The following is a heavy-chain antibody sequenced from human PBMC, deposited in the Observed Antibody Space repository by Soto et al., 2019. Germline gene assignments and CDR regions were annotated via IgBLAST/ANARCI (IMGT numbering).Heavy chain of an antibody. CDR3: VREGRGSFDF. CDR2: IGGRGNSA. D-gene: IGHD5-12*01. CDR1: GFIFTNYA. J-gene: IGHJ3*01. V-gene: IGHV3-23*01. Sequence: LRLSCAASGFIFTNYAMSWVRQAPGKGLEWVSVIGGRGNSAYYADSVQGRFTISRDNSKNTLSLQMSSLTADDTAIYYCVREGRGSFDFWGRGTMVTVSS.